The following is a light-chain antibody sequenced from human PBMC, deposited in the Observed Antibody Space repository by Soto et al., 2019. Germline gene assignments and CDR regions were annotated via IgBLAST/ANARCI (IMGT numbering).Light chain of an antibody. CDR1: QSVSSN. Sequence: EIVMAQSPATLSVSPGERATLSCRASQSVSSNLAWYQQKPGQAPRLLIYGASTRATGIPARFSGSGSGTEFTLTISSLQSEDFAVYYCKQYNSWPPYTFGQGTKVDIK. J-gene: IGKJ2*01. CDR2: GAS. V-gene: IGKV3-15*01. CDR3: KQYNSWPPYT.